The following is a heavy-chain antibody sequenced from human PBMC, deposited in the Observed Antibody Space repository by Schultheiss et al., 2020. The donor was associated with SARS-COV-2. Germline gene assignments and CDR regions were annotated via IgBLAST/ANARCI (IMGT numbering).Heavy chain of an antibody. CDR3: ARDGSGSYLAIYGMDV. CDR1: GYTFTSYG. CDR2: ISAYNGNT. Sequence: ASVKVSCKASGYTFTSYGISWVRQAPGQGLEWMGWISAYNGNTNYAQKLQGRVTMTTDTSTSTAYMELSRLRSDDTAVYYCARDGSGSYLAIYGMDVWGQGTTVTVSS. J-gene: IGHJ6*02. V-gene: IGHV1-18*01. D-gene: IGHD3-10*01.